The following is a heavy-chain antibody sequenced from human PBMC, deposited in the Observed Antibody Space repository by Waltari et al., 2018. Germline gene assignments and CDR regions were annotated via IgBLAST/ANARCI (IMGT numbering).Heavy chain of an antibody. CDR3: AKDIAGGGYYYYYMDV. J-gene: IGHJ6*03. D-gene: IGHD3-16*01. V-gene: IGHV3-43D*04. CDR1: GFTFDDYA. Sequence: EVQLVESGGVVVQPGGSLRLSCAASGFTFDDYAMHWVRQAPGKGLECVSLISWDGGSTYYADSVKGRFTISRDNSKNSLYLQMNSLRAEDTALYYCAKDIAGGGYYYYYMDVWGKGTTVTVSS. CDR2: ISWDGGST.